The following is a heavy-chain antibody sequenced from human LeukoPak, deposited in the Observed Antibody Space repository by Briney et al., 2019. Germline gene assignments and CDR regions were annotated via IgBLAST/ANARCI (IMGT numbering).Heavy chain of an antibody. J-gene: IGHJ5*02. V-gene: IGHV4-59*01. CDR3: ARDYHRDNWFDP. CDR2: IYYSGST. CDR1: GGSISSYY. Sequence: SETLSLTCTVSGGSISSYYWSWIRQPPGKGLGWIGYIYYSGSTNYNPSLKSRVTISVDTSKNQFSLKLSSVTAADTAVYYCARDYHRDNWFDPWGQGTLVTVSS.